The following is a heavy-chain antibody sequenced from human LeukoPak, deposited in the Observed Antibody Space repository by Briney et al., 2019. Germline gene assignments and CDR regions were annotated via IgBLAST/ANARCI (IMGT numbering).Heavy chain of an antibody. D-gene: IGHD3-3*01. CDR3: AREGREWLWGDYYYYYGMDV. CDR1: GFSFSSYW. Sequence: GGSLRLSCAASGFSFSSYWMSWVRQAPGKGLEGVANIKQDGSEKYYVDSVKGRFTISRDNAKNSLYLQMNSLRAEDTAVYYCAREGREWLWGDYYYYYGMDVWGQGTTVTVSS. CDR2: IKQDGSEK. J-gene: IGHJ6*02. V-gene: IGHV3-7*01.